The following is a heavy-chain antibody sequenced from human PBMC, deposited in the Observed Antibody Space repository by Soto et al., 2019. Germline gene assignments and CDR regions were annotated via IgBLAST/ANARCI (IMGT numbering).Heavy chain of an antibody. Sequence: ASVKVSCKASGYTFTSYGISWVRQAPGQGLEWMGWISAYNGNTNYAQKLQGRVTMTTDTSTSTAYMELRSLRSDDTAVYYCARVGTYYYDSSGYYYRDAFDYWGQGTLVTVSS. CDR2: ISAYNGNT. J-gene: IGHJ4*02. CDR3: ARVGTYYYDSSGYYYRDAFDY. D-gene: IGHD3-22*01. CDR1: GYTFTSYG. V-gene: IGHV1-18*01.